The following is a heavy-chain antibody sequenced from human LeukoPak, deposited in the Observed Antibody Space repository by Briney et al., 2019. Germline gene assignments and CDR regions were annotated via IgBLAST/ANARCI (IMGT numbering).Heavy chain of an antibody. CDR3: ARHGTPAAAGSAFDL. CDR2: ISGSGGST. J-gene: IGHJ3*01. V-gene: IGHV3-23*01. Sequence: GGSLTLSCAASAFTFSSYAMSWVRQAPGKGLEWVSAISGSGGSTYYADSVKGRFTIYRDNSKNPLYLQMNSLRAEDTAVYYCARHGTPAAAGSAFDLWGQGTMVTVSS. CDR1: AFTFSSYA. D-gene: IGHD6-13*01.